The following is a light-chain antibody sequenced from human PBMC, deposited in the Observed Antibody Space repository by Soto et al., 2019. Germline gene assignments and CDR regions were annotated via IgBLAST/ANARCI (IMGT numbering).Light chain of an antibody. CDR3: PQYDNLWT. CDR1: QDISNY. Sequence: DLQMTQSPSSLSTSVGDRVTITCQASQDISNYLNCYQQKPGKAPKLLIYDASNLETGVPSRFSGSGSGTDFTFTISSLQPEDIATYYCPQYDNLWTFGQGTKVEIK. CDR2: DAS. J-gene: IGKJ1*01. V-gene: IGKV1-33*01.